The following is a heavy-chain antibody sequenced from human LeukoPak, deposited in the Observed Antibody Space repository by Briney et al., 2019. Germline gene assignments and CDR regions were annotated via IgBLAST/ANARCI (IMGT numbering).Heavy chain of an antibody. J-gene: IGHJ4*02. Sequence: SVKVSCKASGGTFSSYAISWVRQAPGQGLEWMGGIIPIFGTANYAQKFQGRVTMTEDTSTDTAYMELSSLRSEDTAVYYCATDRRGPLDYWGQGTLVTVSS. V-gene: IGHV1-69*06. CDR3: ATDRRGPLDY. CDR2: IIPIFGTA. CDR1: GGTFSSYA. D-gene: IGHD5-12*01.